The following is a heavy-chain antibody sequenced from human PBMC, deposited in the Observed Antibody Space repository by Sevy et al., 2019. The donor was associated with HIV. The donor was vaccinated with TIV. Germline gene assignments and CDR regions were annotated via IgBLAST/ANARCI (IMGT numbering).Heavy chain of an antibody. Sequence: SETLSLTCTVSGGSVSSGSYYWSWIRQPPGKGLEWIGYIYYSGSTNYNPSLKSRITISVDTTKNQFSLKLSTVTAAQTAVYYCARHYEGSRRADGRSSGGMDVWGQGTTVTVSS. CDR2: IYYSGST. J-gene: IGHJ6*02. CDR3: ARHYEGSRRADGRSSGGMDV. D-gene: IGHD3-10*01. V-gene: IGHV4-61*01. CDR1: GGSVSSGSYY.